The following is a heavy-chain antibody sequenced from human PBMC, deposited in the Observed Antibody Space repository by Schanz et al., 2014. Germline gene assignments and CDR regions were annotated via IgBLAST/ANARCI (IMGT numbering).Heavy chain of an antibody. CDR3: AREGEWGYDPPRP. V-gene: IGHV3-11*06. J-gene: IGHJ5*02. Sequence: VQLVESGGGLVKPGGSLRLSCAASGFPFSMAWMTWVRQAPGKGLEWVSYISSSSIYTNYADSVKGRFTISRDNAKNSLYLQMTSLRAEDTAVYYCAREGEWGYDPPRPWGQGTLVTVSS. CDR2: ISSSSIYT. D-gene: IGHD5-12*01. CDR1: GFPFSMAW.